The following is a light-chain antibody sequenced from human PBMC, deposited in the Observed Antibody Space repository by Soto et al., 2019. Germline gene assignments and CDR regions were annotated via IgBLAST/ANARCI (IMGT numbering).Light chain of an antibody. J-gene: IGKJ1*01. CDR1: QSVSSSS. V-gene: IGKV3-20*01. CDR2: GAS. Sequence: EIVLTQSPGTLSLSPGERATLSCRASQSVSSSSLAWYQQKPGRAPRLLIYGASSRATGIPDRFSGSGSGTDFTLTISSLEPEDFAVYYCQQYGSSPWTFGQGTKVDFK. CDR3: QQYGSSPWT.